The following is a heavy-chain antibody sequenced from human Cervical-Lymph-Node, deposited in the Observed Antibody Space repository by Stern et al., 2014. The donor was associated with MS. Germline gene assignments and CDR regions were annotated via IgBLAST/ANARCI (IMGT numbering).Heavy chain of an antibody. CDR1: GFTFSRYA. V-gene: IGHV3-23*01. CDR2: ISGSGGST. J-gene: IGHJ2*01. D-gene: IGHD4-17*01. Sequence: EVQLLESGGGLVQPGGSLRLSCAASGFTFSRYAMTWVRQAPGQGLEWVSAISGSGGSTYYADSVKGRFTISRDNSKNTLYLQMNSLRAEDTAVYYCAKPNDYGDYVADWYFDLWGRGTLVTVSS. CDR3: AKPNDYGDYVADWYFDL.